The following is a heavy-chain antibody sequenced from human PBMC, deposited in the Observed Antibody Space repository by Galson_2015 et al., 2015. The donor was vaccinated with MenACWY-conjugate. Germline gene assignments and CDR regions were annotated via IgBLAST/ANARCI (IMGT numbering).Heavy chain of an antibody. CDR2: IYPGDSDT. CDR1: GYSFTSYW. Sequence: QSGAEVKKPGESLKISCKGSGYSFTSYWIGWVRQMPGKGLEWVGIIYPGDSDTRYSPSFQGQVTISADKSISTAYLQWSSLKASDTAMYYCARQQSYCGGDCYSGLDYWGQGTLVTVSS. J-gene: IGHJ4*02. V-gene: IGHV5-51*01. CDR3: ARQQSYCGGDCYSGLDY. D-gene: IGHD2-21*02.